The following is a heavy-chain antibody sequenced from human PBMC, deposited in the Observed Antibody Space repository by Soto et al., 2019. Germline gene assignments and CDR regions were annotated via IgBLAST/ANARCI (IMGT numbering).Heavy chain of an antibody. J-gene: IGHJ5*02. CDR1: GGTFSSYA. CDR2: IIPIFGTA. CDR3: ARDRGPSSGYYPYWFDP. D-gene: IGHD3-22*01. Sequence: QFQLVQAGAEVKKPGSSVKVSCKASGGTFSSYAITWVRQAPGQGLEWMGGIIPIFGTANYAQKFQGRVTITADESTSTAYMELSSLRSEDTAVYYCARDRGPSSGYYPYWFDPWGQGTLVTVSS. V-gene: IGHV1-69*12.